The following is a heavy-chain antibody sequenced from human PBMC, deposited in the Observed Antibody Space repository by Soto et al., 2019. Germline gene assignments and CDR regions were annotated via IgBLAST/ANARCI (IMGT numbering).Heavy chain of an antibody. CDR2: ISYDGSNK. V-gene: IGHV3-30-3*01. Sequence: QVQLVESGGGVVQPGRSLRLSCAASGFTFSSYAMHWVRQAPGKGLEWVAVISYDGSNKYYADSVKGRFTISRDNSKTTLYLQMNSLRAEDTAVYYCASDILPAMTLEWFRDMDVWGQGTTVTVSS. CDR1: GFTFSSYA. CDR3: ASDILPAMTLEWFRDMDV. J-gene: IGHJ6*02. D-gene: IGHD3-3*01.